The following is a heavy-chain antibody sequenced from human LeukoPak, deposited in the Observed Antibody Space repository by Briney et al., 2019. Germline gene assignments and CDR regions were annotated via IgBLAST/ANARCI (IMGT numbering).Heavy chain of an antibody. CDR3: ARGGAPDYYGSGSYLREVYYYYYMDV. CDR2: IIPIFGTA. D-gene: IGHD3-10*01. J-gene: IGHJ6*03. V-gene: IGHV1-69*05. Sequence: SVKVFCKASGGTFNSYAISWVRPAPGQGLEWMGGIIPIFGTANNAQKFQGRVTITTDKSTRTAYMELSSLRSEDTAVYFCARGGAPDYYGSGSYLREVYYYYYMDVWGKGTTVTVSS. CDR1: GGTFNSYA.